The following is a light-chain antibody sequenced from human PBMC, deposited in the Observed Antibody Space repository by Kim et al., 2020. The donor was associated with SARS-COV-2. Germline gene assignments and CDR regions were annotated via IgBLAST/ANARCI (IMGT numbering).Light chain of an antibody. CDR2: DAS. J-gene: IGKJ2*01. Sequence: DIQMTQSPSSLSTSVGDRVTITCQASQDISNYLNWYQQKPGKAPKLLIYDASNLETGVPSRFSGSVSGTDFTFTISSLQPEDIATYYCQQYDNLPPTLGQGTKLEI. V-gene: IGKV1-33*01. CDR3: QQYDNLPPT. CDR1: QDISNY.